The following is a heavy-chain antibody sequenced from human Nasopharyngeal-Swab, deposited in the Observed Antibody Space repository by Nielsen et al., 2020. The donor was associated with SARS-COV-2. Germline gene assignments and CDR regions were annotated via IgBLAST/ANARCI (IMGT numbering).Heavy chain of an antibody. V-gene: IGHV1-69*16. D-gene: IGHD6-19*01. CDR2: TIPTLNTP. Sequence: WVRQPPGQGFEWMGGTIPTLNTPNYAQKFQDRISITTNDSTSTAYLELRILRSDDTAVYYCARVSEDPSGPADSWGQGTLVTVSS. CDR3: ARVSEDPSGPADS. J-gene: IGHJ4*02.